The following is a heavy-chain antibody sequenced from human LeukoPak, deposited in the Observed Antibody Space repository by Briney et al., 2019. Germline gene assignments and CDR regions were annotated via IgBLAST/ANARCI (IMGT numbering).Heavy chain of an antibody. CDR2: MNPNSGNT. J-gene: IGHJ4*02. Sequence: ASVKVSCKASGYTFANYDISWVRQATGQGLEWMGWMNPNSGNTGHAGKFQGRVTMTRDTSINTAYMELRSLRSEDTAVYYCARNSGLADCWGQGTLVTVSS. CDR3: ARNSGLADC. CDR1: GYTFANYD. V-gene: IGHV1-8*01. D-gene: IGHD5-12*01.